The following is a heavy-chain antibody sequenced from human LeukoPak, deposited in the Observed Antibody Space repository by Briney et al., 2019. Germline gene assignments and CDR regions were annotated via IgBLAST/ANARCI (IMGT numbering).Heavy chain of an antibody. Sequence: SETLSLTCTVSGGSTSSGSYYWGWIRQPPGKGLEWIGNIFYTGTTYYNPSLKSRVTISVDTSKNQFSLKLSSVTAADTAVYYCARGRVWWQQLSPTSRTIRYGMDVWGQGTTVTVSS. CDR3: ARGRVWWQQLSPTSRTIRYGMDV. J-gene: IGHJ6*02. D-gene: IGHD6-13*01. V-gene: IGHV4-39*07. CDR1: GGSTSSGSYY. CDR2: IFYTGTT.